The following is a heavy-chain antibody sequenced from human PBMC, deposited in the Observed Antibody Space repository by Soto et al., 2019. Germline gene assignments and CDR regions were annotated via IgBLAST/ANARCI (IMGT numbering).Heavy chain of an antibody. CDR2: IYYSGST. CDR3: ARDSAYCSSTSCIGYYYYGMDV. J-gene: IGHJ6*02. D-gene: IGHD2-2*01. V-gene: IGHV4-31*03. Sequence: SETLSLTCTVSGGSISSGGYYWSWIRQHPGKGLEWIGYIYYSGSTYYNPSLKSRVTISVDTSKNQFSLKLSSVTAADTAVYYCARDSAYCSSTSCIGYYYYGMDVWGQGTTVTVSS. CDR1: GGSISSGGYY.